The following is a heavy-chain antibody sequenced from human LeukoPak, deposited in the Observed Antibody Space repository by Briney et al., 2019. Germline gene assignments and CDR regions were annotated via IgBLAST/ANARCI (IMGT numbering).Heavy chain of an antibody. D-gene: IGHD2-15*01. V-gene: IGHV3-48*01. J-gene: IGHJ4*02. CDR2: ISSRSSTI. CDR3: ARDLTFTRWGSGGSCAY. Sequence: PGGSLRLSCAASGLTFRTYSMNWVRLAPGKGLEWVSYISSRSSTIYYADSVKGRFTISRDDAKNSLYLHMNSLRAEDTAVYYCARDLTFTRWGSGGSCAYWGQGTLVTVSS. CDR1: GLTFRTYS.